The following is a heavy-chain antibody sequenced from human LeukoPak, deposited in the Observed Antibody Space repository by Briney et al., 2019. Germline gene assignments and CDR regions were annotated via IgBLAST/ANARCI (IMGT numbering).Heavy chain of an antibody. CDR2: IYTSGST. CDR3: ARIEGYYDSSGYTDAFDI. CDR1: GGSISSYY. J-gene: IGHJ3*02. D-gene: IGHD3-22*01. Sequence: PSETLSLTCTVSGGSISSYYWSWIRQPAGKGLEWIGRIYTSGSTNYNPSLKSRVTMSVDTSKNQFSLKLSSVTAADTAVYYCARIEGYYDSSGYTDAFDIWGQGTMVTVSS. V-gene: IGHV4-4*07.